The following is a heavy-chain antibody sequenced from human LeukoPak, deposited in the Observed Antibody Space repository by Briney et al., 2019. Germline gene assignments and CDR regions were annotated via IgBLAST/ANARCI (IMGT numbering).Heavy chain of an antibody. V-gene: IGHV4-4*07. D-gene: IGHD5-12*01. CDR1: GGSISSYY. J-gene: IGHJ5*02. CDR3: ARDQGGYLSWFDP. Sequence: SETLSLTCTVSGGSISSYYWSWIRQPAGKGLEWIGRIYASGSTHYNPSLKSRVTMSVDTSKKQFSLNLSSVTAADTAVFSCARDQGGYLSWFDPWGQGTLVTVSS. CDR2: IYASGST.